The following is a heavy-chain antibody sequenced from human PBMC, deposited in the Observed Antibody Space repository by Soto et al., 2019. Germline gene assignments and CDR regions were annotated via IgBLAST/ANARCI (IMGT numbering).Heavy chain of an antibody. D-gene: IGHD6-13*01. J-gene: IGHJ4*02. CDR3: ARVRLPHSSSWTNDY. Sequence: ASVKVSCKASGYTFTSYAMHWVRQAPGQRLEWMGWINAGSGNTKYSQKFQGRVTITRDTSASTAYMELSSLRSEDTAVYYCARVRLPHSSSWTNDYWGQGTLVTVSS. V-gene: IGHV1-3*01. CDR2: INAGSGNT. CDR1: GYTFTSYA.